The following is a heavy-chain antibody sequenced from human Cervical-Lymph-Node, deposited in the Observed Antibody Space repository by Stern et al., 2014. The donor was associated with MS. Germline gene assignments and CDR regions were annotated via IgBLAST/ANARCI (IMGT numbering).Heavy chain of an antibody. V-gene: IGHV1-2*06. CDR2: ITPNSGAT. Sequence: QVQLQQSGAEVKKPGASVKVSCKTSGYTFTDYYVHWVRQAPGQGLEWMGRITPNSGATNYAQKFQGRVTMTRDTSISTAYMELSKLTSDDTAVYYCARRDKSDYWGQGTLVTVST. CDR1: GYTFTDYY. D-gene: IGHD5-24*01. CDR3: ARRDKSDY. J-gene: IGHJ4*02.